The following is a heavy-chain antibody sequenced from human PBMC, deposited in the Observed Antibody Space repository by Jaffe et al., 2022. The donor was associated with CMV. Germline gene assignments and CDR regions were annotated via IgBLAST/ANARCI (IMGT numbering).Heavy chain of an antibody. D-gene: IGHD5-12*01. J-gene: IGHJ4*02. CDR1: GGSFSGYY. CDR3: ARGSGMATIPFDY. CDR2: INHSGST. V-gene: IGHV4-34*01. Sequence: QVQLQQWGAGLLKPSETLSLTCAVYGGSFSGYYWSWIRQPPGKGLEWIGEINHSGSTNYNPSLKSRVTISVDTSKNQFSLKLSSVTAADTAVYYCARGSGMATIPFDYWGQGTLVTVSS.